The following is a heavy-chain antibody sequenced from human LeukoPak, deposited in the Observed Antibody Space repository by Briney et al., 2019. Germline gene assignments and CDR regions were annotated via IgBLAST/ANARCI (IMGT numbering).Heavy chain of an antibody. CDR1: GYSISSGYY. V-gene: IGHV4-38-2*01. J-gene: IGHJ4*02. D-gene: IGHD3-22*01. CDR3: ARVRGEVVPFDY. CDR2: IYHSGST. Sequence: SETLSLTCAVSGYSISSGYYWGWIRQPPGKGLEWIGSIYHSGSTYYNPSLKSRVTISVDTSKNQFSLKLSSVTAADTAVYYCARVRGEVVPFDYWGQGTLVTVS.